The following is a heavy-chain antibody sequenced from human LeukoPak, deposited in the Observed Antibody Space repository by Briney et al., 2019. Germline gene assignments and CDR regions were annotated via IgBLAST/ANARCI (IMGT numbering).Heavy chain of an antibody. CDR2: INQDGSEK. V-gene: IGHV3-7*01. D-gene: IGHD3-22*01. CDR1: GFTFSNYW. Sequence: GGSLRLSCVASGFTFSNYWMSLVRQAPGKGLERVANINQDGSEKYSVDSVKGRFTFSRDNAKNSLFLQMNSLRADDTAVYYCARDDSSGYYYFDNWGQGTLVTVSS. CDR3: ARDDSSGYYYFDN. J-gene: IGHJ4*02.